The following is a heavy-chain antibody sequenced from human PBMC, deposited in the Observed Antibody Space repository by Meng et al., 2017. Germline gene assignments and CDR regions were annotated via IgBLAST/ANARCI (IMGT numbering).Heavy chain of an antibody. J-gene: IGHJ5*02. CDR3: ARKLYYYDSSGYYSQTGFDP. CDR1: GYTFTSYD. V-gene: IGHV1-8*03. CDR2: MNPNSGNT. D-gene: IGHD3-22*01. Sequence: ASVKVSCKASGYTFTSYDINWVRQATGQGLEWMGWMNPNSGNTGYAQKFQGRVTITRNTSISTAYMELSSLRSEDTAVYYCARKLYYYDSSGYYSQTGFDPWGQGTLVTGSS.